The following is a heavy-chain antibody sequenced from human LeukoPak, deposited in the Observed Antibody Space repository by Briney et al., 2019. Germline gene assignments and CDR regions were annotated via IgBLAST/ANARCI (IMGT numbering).Heavy chain of an antibody. V-gene: IGHV4-39*07. D-gene: IGHD6-13*01. CDR3: ARGPYSSRYDY. J-gene: IGHJ4*02. CDR2: IYYSGST. Sequence: PSETLSLTCTVSGGSISSSSYYWGWIRQPPGKGLEWIGSIYYSGSTYYNPSLKSRVTISIDTSKNQFSLKLSSVTTADTAVYYCARGPYSSRYDYWGQGILVTVSS. CDR1: GGSISSSSYY.